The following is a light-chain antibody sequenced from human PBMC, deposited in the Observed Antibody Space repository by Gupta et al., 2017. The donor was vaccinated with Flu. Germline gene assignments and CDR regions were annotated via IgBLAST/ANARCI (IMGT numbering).Light chain of an antibody. CDR3: GTWDRSRSAVV. CDR1: SSNIGSND. V-gene: IGLV1-51*01. J-gene: IGLJ2*01. Sequence: SLFTQPPSVSAAPGQKVTISCPGGSSNIGSNDVTWYQQFPGTAPKLLIYDTYQRPSGIPDRFSGSKSGTTATLGITGLQAGDEADYYCGTWDRSRSAVVFGGGTKVTV. CDR2: DTY.